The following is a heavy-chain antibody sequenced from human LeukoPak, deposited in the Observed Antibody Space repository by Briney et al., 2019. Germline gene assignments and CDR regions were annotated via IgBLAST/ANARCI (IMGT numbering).Heavy chain of an antibody. Sequence: GESLKISCKGSGYSFTSYWIGWVRQMPGKGLEWMGIIYPGDSDTRYSPSFQGQVTISADKSISTAYLQWSSLKASDTAMYYCTRNEYYYDSSGYYNDYWGQGTLVTVSS. CDR3: TRNEYYYDSSGYYNDY. CDR2: IYPGDSDT. J-gene: IGHJ4*02. CDR1: GYSFTSYW. V-gene: IGHV5-51*01. D-gene: IGHD3-22*01.